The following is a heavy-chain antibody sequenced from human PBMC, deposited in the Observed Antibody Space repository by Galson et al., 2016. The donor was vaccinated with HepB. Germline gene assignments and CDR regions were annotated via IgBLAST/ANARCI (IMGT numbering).Heavy chain of an antibody. CDR1: GGSIRNYY. J-gene: IGHJ4*02. CDR2: IYYSGTT. CDR3: ARGPNNYDY. Sequence: SETLSLTCTVSGGSIRNYYWSWIRQPPGKGLEWIAYIYYSGTTNYNPSLKSRVTMSVDTSKDQFSLKLSPVTAADSAIYYCARGPNNYDYWGQGTLVTVSS. V-gene: IGHV4-59*01.